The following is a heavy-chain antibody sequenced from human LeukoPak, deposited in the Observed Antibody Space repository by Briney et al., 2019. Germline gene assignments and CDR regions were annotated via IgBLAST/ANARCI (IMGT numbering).Heavy chain of an antibody. J-gene: IGHJ4*02. Sequence: SETLSLTCTVSGGSISSYYWSWIRQPPGKGLEWIGYICYSGSTNYNPSLKSRVTISVDTSKNQFSLKLSSVTAADTAVYYCARVVGSGWYYFDYWGQGTLVTVSS. CDR2: ICYSGST. CDR1: GGSISSYY. CDR3: ARVVGSGWYYFDY. V-gene: IGHV4-59*01. D-gene: IGHD6-19*01.